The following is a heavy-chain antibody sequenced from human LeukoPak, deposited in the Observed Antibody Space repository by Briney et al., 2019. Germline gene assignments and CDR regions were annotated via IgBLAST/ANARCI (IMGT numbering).Heavy chain of an antibody. CDR2: IWYDGSNK. CDR3: ARDQGYSSGWFGY. CDR1: GFTFSSYG. V-gene: IGHV3-33*08. J-gene: IGHJ4*02. Sequence: GGSLRLSCAASGFTFSSYGMHWVRQAPGKGLEWVAVIWYDGSNKYYADSVKGRFTISRDNSKDTLYLQMNSLRAEDTAVYYCARDQGYSSGWFGYWGQGTLVTVSS. D-gene: IGHD6-19*01.